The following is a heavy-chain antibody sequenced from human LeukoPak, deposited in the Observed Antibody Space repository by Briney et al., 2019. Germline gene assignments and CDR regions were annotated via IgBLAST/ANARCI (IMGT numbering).Heavy chain of an antibody. CDR1: GGSFSGYY. CDR3: AGGPIRGSSRRVYFDY. J-gene: IGHJ4*02. Sequence: SETLSLTCAVYGGSFSGYYWSWIRQPPGKGLEWIGEINHSGSTNYNPSLKSRVTISVDTSKNQFSLKLSSVTAADTAVYYCAGGPIRGSSRRVYFDYWGQGTLVTVSS. D-gene: IGHD1-26*01. CDR2: INHSGST. V-gene: IGHV4-34*01.